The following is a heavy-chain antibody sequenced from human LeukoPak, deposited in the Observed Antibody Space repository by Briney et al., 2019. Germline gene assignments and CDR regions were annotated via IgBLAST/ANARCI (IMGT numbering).Heavy chain of an antibody. J-gene: IGHJ4*02. CDR2: FFLKGST. CDR1: GYSITSAYY. CDR3: ARVARCTSCFDVDY. V-gene: IGHV4-38-2*02. Sequence: SETLSLTCTVSGYSITSAYYWGWSRQPPGKGLEWIGRFFLKGSTYYNPSLKSRVTISVDTSKNQFSLTLSSVTAADTAVYYCARVARCTSCFDVDYWGQGTLVTVSS. D-gene: IGHD2-2*01.